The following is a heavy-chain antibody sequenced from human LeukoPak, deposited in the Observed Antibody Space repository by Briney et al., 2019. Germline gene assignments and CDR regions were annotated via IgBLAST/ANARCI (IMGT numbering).Heavy chain of an antibody. V-gene: IGHV3-7*01. CDR2: IKQDGSEK. CDR1: GFTFSSYW. CDR3: AKDQFYFGEGFDY. Sequence: GGSLRLSCAASGFTFSSYWMSWVRQAPGKGLEWVANIKQDGSEKYYVDSVEGRFTISRDNAKNSLYLQMNSLRAEDTAVYYCAKDQFYFGEGFDYWGQGTLVTVPS. J-gene: IGHJ4*02. D-gene: IGHD3-10*01.